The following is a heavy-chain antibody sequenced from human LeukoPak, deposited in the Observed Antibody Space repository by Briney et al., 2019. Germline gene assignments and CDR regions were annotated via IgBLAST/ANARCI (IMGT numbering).Heavy chain of an antibody. V-gene: IGHV4-59*01. J-gene: IGHJ4*02. CDR2: IYYSGST. CDR1: GGSISSYY. Sequence: PSETLSLTCTVSGGSISSYYWSWIRQPPGKGLEWIGYIYYSGSTNYNPSLKSRVTISVDTSKNQFSLKPSSVTAADTAVYYCARVRLGDYAFDYWGQGTLVTVSS. CDR3: ARVRLGDYAFDY. D-gene: IGHD4-17*01.